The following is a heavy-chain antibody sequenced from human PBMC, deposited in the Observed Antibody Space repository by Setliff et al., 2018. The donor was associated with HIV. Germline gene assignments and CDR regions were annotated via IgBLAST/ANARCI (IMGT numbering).Heavy chain of an antibody. CDR3: ARARGGNSEWSY. CDR2: ISGTSYI. J-gene: IGHJ4*02. CDR1: GFTFSDYS. D-gene: IGHD2-15*01. Sequence: GGSLRLSCAASGFTFSDYSMTWVRQVPGRGLEWVSSISGTSYIYYADSVKGRFTISRDNAKNSLYLQMNSLRAEDTAVYSCARARGGNSEWSYWGQGTLVTVSS. V-gene: IGHV3-21*01.